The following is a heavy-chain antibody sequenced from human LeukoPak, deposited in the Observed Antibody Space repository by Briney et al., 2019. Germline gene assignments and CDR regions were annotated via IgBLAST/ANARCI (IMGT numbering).Heavy chain of an antibody. D-gene: IGHD6-19*01. CDR3: AKAGIAVAGTDVYFDY. V-gene: IGHV3-21*04. J-gene: IGHJ4*02. CDR1: GFTFSSYS. CDR2: ISSSSSYI. Sequence: GGSLRLSCAASGFTFSSYSMNWVRQAPGKGLEWVSSISSSSSYIYYADSVKGRFTISRDNAKNSLYLQMNSLRAEDTALYYCAKAGIAVAGTDVYFDYWGQGTLVTVSS.